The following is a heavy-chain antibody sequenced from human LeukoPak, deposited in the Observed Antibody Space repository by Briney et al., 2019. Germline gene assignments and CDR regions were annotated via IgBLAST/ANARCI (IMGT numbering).Heavy chain of an antibody. CDR2: ISAYNGNT. J-gene: IGHJ6*02. Sequence: ASVTVSCKASGYTFTSYGISWVRQAPGQGLEWMGWISAYNGNTNYAQKLQGRVTMTTDTSTSTAYMELRSLRSDDTAVYYCARDQGSEAVLYYYYGMDVWGQGTTVTVSS. D-gene: IGHD2-15*01. CDR3: ARDQGSEAVLYYYYGMDV. CDR1: GYTFTSYG. V-gene: IGHV1-18*01.